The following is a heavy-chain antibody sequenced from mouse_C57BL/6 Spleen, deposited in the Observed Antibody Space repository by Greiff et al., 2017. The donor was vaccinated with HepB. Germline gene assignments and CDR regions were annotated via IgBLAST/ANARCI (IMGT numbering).Heavy chain of an antibody. Sequence: VQLQQSGPELVKPGASVKISCKASGYAFSSSWMNWVKQRPGKGLEWIGRIYPGDGDTNYNGKFKGKATLTADKSSSTAYMQLSSLTSEDSAVYFCAREDYDYDEGAWFAYWGQGTLVTVSA. CDR3: AREDYDYDEGAWFAY. CDR1: GYAFSSSW. J-gene: IGHJ3*01. D-gene: IGHD2-4*01. V-gene: IGHV1-82*01. CDR2: IYPGDGDT.